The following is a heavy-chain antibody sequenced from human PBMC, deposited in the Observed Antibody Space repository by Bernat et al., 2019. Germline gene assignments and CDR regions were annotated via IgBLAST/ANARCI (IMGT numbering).Heavy chain of an antibody. CDR1: GFTFTSYG. V-gene: IGHV3-30*18. D-gene: IGHD4-17*01. J-gene: IGHJ3*02. Sequence: VQLVESGGGLVQPGRSLRLSCAASGFTFTSYGMHWVRQAPGKGLEWVAVISYDGSIRYYADSVKGRFTISRDNSKNTLFLQMNSLRVEDTAMYYCAKGADFGDYDGYDAFDIWGQGTMVTVSS. CDR2: ISYDGSIR. CDR3: AKGADFGDYDGYDAFDI.